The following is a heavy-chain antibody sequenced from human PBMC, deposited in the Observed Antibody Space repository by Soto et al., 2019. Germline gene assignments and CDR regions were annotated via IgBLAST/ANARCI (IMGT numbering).Heavy chain of an antibody. CDR2: IYPGDSDT. V-gene: IGHV5-51*01. CDR1: GYSFSTYW. D-gene: IGHD5-12*01. J-gene: IGHJ4*02. Sequence: GESLKISCKASGYSFSTYWIAWVRQRPGKGPDWMGIIYPGDSDTRYSPSFQGQVTISVDNSIDTAYLEWTTLRASDSAMYYCARHSLATQPGDYWGQGTRVTV. CDR3: ARHSLATQPGDY.